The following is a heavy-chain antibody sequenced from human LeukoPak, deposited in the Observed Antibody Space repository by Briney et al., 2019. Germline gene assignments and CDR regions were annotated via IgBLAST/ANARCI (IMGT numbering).Heavy chain of an antibody. CDR3: ARHPNERKYYYGSGSSRKAFDY. D-gene: IGHD3-10*01. CDR1: GDSITSYF. V-gene: IGHV4-59*08. J-gene: IGHJ4*02. Sequence: SETLSLTCTVSGDSITSYFWSWIRQPPGKGLEWIGYVFYIGSTNYNPSLKSRVTISVDTSKNQFSLKLSSVTAADTAVYYCARHPNERKYYYGSGSSRKAFDYWGQGTLVTVSS. CDR2: VFYIGST.